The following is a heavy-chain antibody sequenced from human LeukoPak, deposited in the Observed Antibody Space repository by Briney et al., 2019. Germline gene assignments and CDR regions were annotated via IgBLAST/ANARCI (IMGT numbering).Heavy chain of an antibody. V-gene: IGHV3-21*01. CDR3: ARVEGYCSSTSCRGGYFDY. CDR2: IISSSSYI. Sequence: PGGSLRLSFAAFGFTFSSFAMHWVRQAPGKGLEWVSSIISSSSYIYYADSVKGRFTISRDNAKNSLYLQMNSLRAEDTAVYYCARVEGYCSSTSCRGGYFDYWGQGTLVTVSS. D-gene: IGHD2-2*01. J-gene: IGHJ4*02. CDR1: GFTFSSFA.